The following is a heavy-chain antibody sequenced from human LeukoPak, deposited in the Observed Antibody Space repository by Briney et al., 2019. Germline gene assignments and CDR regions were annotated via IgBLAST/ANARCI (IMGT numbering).Heavy chain of an antibody. CDR2: IIPIFGTA. Sequence: SVAVPRKASGGTLSRYAISRVRRAPGPGLEWMGGIIPIFGTANYAQKFQGRVTSTADESTSTAYMGLSSLRSEDTAGYYCARGGYCNSRTCYPEDYFDYWGQGALVTVSS. D-gene: IGHD2-2*01. V-gene: IGHV1-69*13. CDR3: ARGGYCNSRTCYPEDYFDY. CDR1: GGTLSRYA. J-gene: IGHJ4*02.